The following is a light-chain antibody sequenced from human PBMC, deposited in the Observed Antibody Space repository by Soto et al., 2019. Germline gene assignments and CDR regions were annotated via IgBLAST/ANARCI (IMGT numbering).Light chain of an antibody. CDR1: SSDVGSSNL. V-gene: IGLV2-23*01. CDR3: CSYAGRNVV. Sequence: QSALTQPASVSGSPGQSITISCTGTSSDVGSSNLVSWYQQHPGKAPKLMIYEGSKRPSGVSNRFSGSKSGNTASLTLSGLQAEDEADYYCCSYAGRNVVFGGGTKLTVL. CDR2: EGS. J-gene: IGLJ2*01.